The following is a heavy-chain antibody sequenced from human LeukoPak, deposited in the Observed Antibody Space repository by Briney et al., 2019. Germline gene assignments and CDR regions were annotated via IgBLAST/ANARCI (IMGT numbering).Heavy chain of an antibody. V-gene: IGHV4-4*07. CDR2: IYTSGST. CDR3: ARDLRYYDILTGNNYYYYYYGMDV. CDR1: GGSFSGYY. D-gene: IGHD3-9*01. Sequence: SETLSLTCAVYGGSFSGYYWSWIRQPPGKGLEWIGRIYTSGSTNYNPSLKSRVTMSVDTSKNQFSLKLSSVTAADTAVYYCARDLRYYDILTGNNYYYYYYGMDVWGQGTTVTVSS. J-gene: IGHJ6*02.